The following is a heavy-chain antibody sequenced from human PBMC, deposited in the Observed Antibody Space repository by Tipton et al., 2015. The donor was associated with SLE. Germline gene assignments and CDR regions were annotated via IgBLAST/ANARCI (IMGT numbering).Heavy chain of an antibody. J-gene: IGHJ5*02. CDR1: GFTFSSYW. CDR3: ARRLGRIAARRGWFDP. D-gene: IGHD6-6*01. Sequence: SLRLSCAASGFTFSSYWMRWVRQAPGKGLEWVANIKQDGSEKYYVDSVRGRFTISRDNAKNTLYLQMNSLRAEDTAVYYCARRLGRIAARRGWFDPWGQGTLVTVSS. V-gene: IGHV3-7*01. CDR2: IKQDGSEK.